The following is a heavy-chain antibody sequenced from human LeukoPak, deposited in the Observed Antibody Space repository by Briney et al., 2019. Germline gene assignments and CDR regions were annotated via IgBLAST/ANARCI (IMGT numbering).Heavy chain of an antibody. CDR1: GGSFRGYY. Sequence: SETLSLTCAVYGGSFRGYYWSWIRQPPGKGLEWIGEINHSGSTNYNPSLKSRVTISVDTSKNQFSLKLSSVTAADTAVYYCARARLVDFPLRDGYNLVGFDYWGQGTLVTVSS. CDR3: ARARLVDFPLRDGYNLVGFDY. CDR2: INHSGST. J-gene: IGHJ4*02. D-gene: IGHD5-12*01. V-gene: IGHV4-34*01.